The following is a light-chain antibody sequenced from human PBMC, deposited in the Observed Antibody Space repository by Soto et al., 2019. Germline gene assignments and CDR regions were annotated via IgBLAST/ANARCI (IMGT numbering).Light chain of an antibody. CDR3: GAWDDSLSGWV. V-gene: IGLV1-40*01. Sequence: QSVLTQPPSMSGAPGQKVTISCTGNSSNIGAGYDVHWYRQLPGTAPKLLIYANSDRPSGVPYRISASRSGTSASLAISALQAEDEADYYCGAWDDSLSGWVFGGGTKLTVL. CDR1: SSNIGAGYD. J-gene: IGLJ3*02. CDR2: ANS.